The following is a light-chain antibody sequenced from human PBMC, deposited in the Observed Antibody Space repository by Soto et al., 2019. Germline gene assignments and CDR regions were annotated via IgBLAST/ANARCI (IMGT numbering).Light chain of an antibody. Sequence: IVMTQSPISLPVTPGESASISCRSSQSLLHRNVNNYLDWYLQKLGHSPQLLICLGSNRASGVSDRFSGNGSSTDFTLKISRVDAEEVGNYYCQQYTRNSRTFSQGS. J-gene: IGKJ1*01. V-gene: IGKV2-28*01. CDR1: QSLLHRNVNNY. CDR2: LGS. CDR3: QQYTRNSRT.